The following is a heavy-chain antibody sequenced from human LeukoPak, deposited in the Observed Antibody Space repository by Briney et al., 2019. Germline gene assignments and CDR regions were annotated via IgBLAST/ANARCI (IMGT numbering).Heavy chain of an antibody. D-gene: IGHD2-21*02. J-gene: IGHJ5*02. Sequence: ASVKVSCKASGGTFSSYAISWVRQAPGQGLEGMGGITPIFGTANYAQKFQGRVTITTDESTSTAYMELSSLRSEDTAVYYCAREGGYGYCGGDCYSPNWFDPWGQGTLVTVSS. CDR2: ITPIFGTA. CDR1: GGTFSSYA. V-gene: IGHV1-69*05. CDR3: AREGGYGYCGGDCYSPNWFDP.